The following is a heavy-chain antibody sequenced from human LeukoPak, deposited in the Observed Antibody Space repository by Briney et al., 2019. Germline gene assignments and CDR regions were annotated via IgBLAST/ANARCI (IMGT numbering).Heavy chain of an antibody. J-gene: IGHJ4*02. CDR3: ARDYGSTEPFDY. CDR1: GFTVSSNY. CDR2: IYSDGTT. V-gene: IGHV3-66*01. D-gene: IGHD4-23*01. Sequence: GGSLRLSCAVSGFTVSSNYMGWVRQAPGKGLEWVSVIYSDGTTFYADSVKGRFTISRDNSKNTLYLQMNSLRDEDTAVHYCARDYGSTEPFDYWGQGTLVTVSS.